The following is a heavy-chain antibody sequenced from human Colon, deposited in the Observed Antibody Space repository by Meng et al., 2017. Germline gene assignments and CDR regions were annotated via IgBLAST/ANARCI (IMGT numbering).Heavy chain of an antibody. D-gene: IGHD6-6*01. J-gene: IGHJ4*02. CDR1: GFTFSSYG. CDR2: ISDGGSRT. CDR3: AKEIASRRPFDY. V-gene: IGHV3-23*04. Sequence: EWRRVESGGGLVQPGGSLRLSCAASGFTFSSYGMNWVRQAPGKGLEWVSAISDGGSRTYHADSVKGRFTISRDNSKNTLYLQMNSLRAEDTAIYYCAKEIASRRPFDYWGQGTLVTVSS.